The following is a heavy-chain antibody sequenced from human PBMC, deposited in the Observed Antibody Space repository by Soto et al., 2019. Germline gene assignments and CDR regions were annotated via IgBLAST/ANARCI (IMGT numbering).Heavy chain of an antibody. V-gene: IGHV3-15*01. CDR1: GFTFSNAW. CDR2: IKSKTDGGTT. D-gene: IGHD2-15*01. J-gene: IGHJ3*02. Sequence: GGSLRLSCAASGFTFSNAWMSWVRQAPGKGLEWVGRIKSKTDGGTTDYAAPVKGRFTISRDDSKNTLYLQMNSLKTEDTAVYYCTTGYCSGGSCYFRKNDAFDIWGQGTMVTVSS. CDR3: TTGYCSGGSCYFRKNDAFDI.